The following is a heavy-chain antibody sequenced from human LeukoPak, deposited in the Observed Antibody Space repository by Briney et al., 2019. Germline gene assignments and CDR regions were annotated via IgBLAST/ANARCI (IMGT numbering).Heavy chain of an antibody. CDR3: AKRVTVTTKYFDS. CDR2: IGTGGET. J-gene: IGHJ4*02. V-gene: IGHV3-23*01. CDR1: GFIFSAYA. Sequence: PGGPLRLSCAASGFIFSAYAMSWVRQAPGQGLEWVSVIGTGGETHYADSVRGRFTISRNNFKNTLYLQMNSLRAEDTAVYYCAKRVTVTTKYFDSWGQGTLVTVSS. D-gene: IGHD4-17*01.